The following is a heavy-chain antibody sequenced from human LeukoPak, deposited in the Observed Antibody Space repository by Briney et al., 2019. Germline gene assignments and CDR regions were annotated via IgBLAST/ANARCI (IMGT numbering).Heavy chain of an antibody. D-gene: IGHD1-26*01. J-gene: IGHJ4*02. CDR2: IVVGSGNT. CDR1: GFTFTSSA. CDR3: AADQALELPGY. V-gene: IGHV1-58*01. Sequence: SVKVSCKASGFTFTSSAVQWVRQARGQRLEWIGWIVVGSGNTNYAQKFQERVTITRDMSTSTAYMELSSLRSEDTAVSYCAADQALELPGYWGQGTLVTVSS.